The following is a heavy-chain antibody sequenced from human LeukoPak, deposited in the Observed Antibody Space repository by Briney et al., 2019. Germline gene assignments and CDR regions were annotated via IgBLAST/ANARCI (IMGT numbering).Heavy chain of an antibody. D-gene: IGHD1-14*01. J-gene: IGHJ4*02. CDR3: ARASTGTKAFDY. Sequence: SETLSLTCAVYGGSFSGYYWSWIRQPPGKGLEWIGEINHSGSTNYNPSLKSRVTISVDTSKNQFSLKLSPVTAADTAVYYCARASTGTKAFDYWGQGTLVTVSS. CDR2: INHSGST. CDR1: GGSFSGYY. V-gene: IGHV4-34*01.